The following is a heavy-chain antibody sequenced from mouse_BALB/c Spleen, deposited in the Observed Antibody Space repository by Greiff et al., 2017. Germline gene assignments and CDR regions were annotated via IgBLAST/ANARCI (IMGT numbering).Heavy chain of an antibody. D-gene: IGHD1-1*01. CDR3: NARYGSSLLDY. CDR1: GFNIKDYY. V-gene: IGHV14-4*02. J-gene: IGHJ2*01. Sequence: VQLQQSGAELVRSGASVKLSCTASGFNIKDYYMHWVKQRPEQGLEWIGWIDPENGDTEYAPKFQGKATMTADTSSNTAYLQLSSLTSEDTAVYYCNARYGSSLLDYWGQGTTLTVSS. CDR2: IDPENGDT.